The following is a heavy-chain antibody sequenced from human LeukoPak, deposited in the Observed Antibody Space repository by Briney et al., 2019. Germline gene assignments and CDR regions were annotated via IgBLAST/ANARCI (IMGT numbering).Heavy chain of an antibody. V-gene: IGHV4-59*08. CDR3: ARQVYSAGRYYHFDS. Sequence: PSETLSLTCSVSGGSINSYYWSWIRQPPGKGLEWIESFSYSGNNNYTPSLKSRVIISVDTSKNQFSLRLTSVTAADTAVCYCARQVYSAGRYYHFDSWGQGTLVTVSS. CDR1: GGSINSYY. J-gene: IGHJ4*02. CDR2: FSYSGNN. D-gene: IGHD2-15*01.